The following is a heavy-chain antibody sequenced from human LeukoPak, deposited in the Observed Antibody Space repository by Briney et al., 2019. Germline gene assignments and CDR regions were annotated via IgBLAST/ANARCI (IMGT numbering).Heavy chain of an antibody. CDR1: GGSFSGYY. CDR2: INHSGST. D-gene: IGHD5-18*01. J-gene: IGHJ4*02. CDR3: ASGVTGPLDY. V-gene: IGHV4-34*01. Sequence: SETLSLTCAVYGGSFSGYYWSWIRQPPGKGLEWIGEINHSGSTNYNPSLKSRVTISVDTSKNQFSLKLSSVTAADTAVYYCASGVTGPLDYWGQGTLVTVSS.